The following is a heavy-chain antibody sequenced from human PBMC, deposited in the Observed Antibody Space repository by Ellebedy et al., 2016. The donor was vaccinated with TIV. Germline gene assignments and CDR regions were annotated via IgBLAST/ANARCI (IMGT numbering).Heavy chain of an antibody. D-gene: IGHD1-26*01. J-gene: IGHJ4*02. CDR1: GFTFSGYG. V-gene: IGHV3-30*18. Sequence: GGSLRLXXEASGFTFSGYGMSWVRQAPAKGLEWVAIISFGGTAQHYKDSVKGRFTISRDNSKNTLYLQMNDLRPEDTAIYYCAKQGSGSLEYWGRGTLVTVSS. CDR2: ISFGGTAQ. CDR3: AKQGSGSLEY.